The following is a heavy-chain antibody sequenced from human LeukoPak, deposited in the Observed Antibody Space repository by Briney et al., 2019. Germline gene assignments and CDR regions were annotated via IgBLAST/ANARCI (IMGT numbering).Heavy chain of an antibody. CDR3: ARGLRHYYGSGSHEDY. CDR2: ISSSSSTI. CDR1: GFTFSSYS. Sequence: GGSLRLSCAASGFTFSSYSMNWVRQAPGKGLEWVSYISSSSSTIYYADSVKGRFTISRDNAKNSLYLQMNSLRAEDTAVYYCARGLRHYYGSGSHEDYWGQGTLVTVSS. J-gene: IGHJ4*02. D-gene: IGHD3-10*01. V-gene: IGHV3-48*01.